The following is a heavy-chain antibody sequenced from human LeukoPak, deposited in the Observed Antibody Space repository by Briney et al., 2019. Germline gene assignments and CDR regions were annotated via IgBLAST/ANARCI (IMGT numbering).Heavy chain of an antibody. D-gene: IGHD3-10*01. CDR1: GYTFTGYY. CDR2: INPNSGGT. CDR3: ARVIGFGELSLGY. V-gene: IGHV1-2*02. Sequence: ASVKVSCKASGYTFTGYYVHWVRQAPGQGLEWMGWINPNSGGTNNAQKFQGRVTMTRDTSISTAYMELSRLRSDDTAVYYCARVIGFGELSLGYWGQGTLVTVSS. J-gene: IGHJ4*02.